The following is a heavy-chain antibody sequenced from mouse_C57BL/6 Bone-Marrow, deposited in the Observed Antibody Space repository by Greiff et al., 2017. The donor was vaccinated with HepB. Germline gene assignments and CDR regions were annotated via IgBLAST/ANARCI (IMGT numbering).Heavy chain of an antibody. CDR2: ISSGGDYI. J-gene: IGHJ2*01. V-gene: IGHV5-9-1*02. Sequence: EVKLVESGGGLVKPGGSLKLSCAASGFTFSSYAMSWVRQTPEKRLEWVAYISSGGDYIYYADTVKGRFTISRDNARNTLYLQMSSLKSEDTAMYYCTRDPYYSNYDYWGQGTTLTVSS. CDR1: GFTFSSYA. D-gene: IGHD2-5*01. CDR3: TRDPYYSNYDY.